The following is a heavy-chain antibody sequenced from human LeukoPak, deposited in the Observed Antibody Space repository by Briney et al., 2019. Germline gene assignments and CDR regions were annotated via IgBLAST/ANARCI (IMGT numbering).Heavy chain of an antibody. CDR3: ARVRLAGNYYDCGMDV. V-gene: IGHV1-2*02. CDR1: GYTFTDYY. J-gene: IGHJ6*02. D-gene: IGHD6-6*01. Sequence: ASVKVSCKASGYTFTDYYIHWVRQAPGQGLGWMGWINPNSGGTNYALKFQGRVTMTRDTSISTVYMELSRLRSDDTAVYYCARVRLAGNYYDCGMDVWGQGSTVTV. CDR2: INPNSGGT.